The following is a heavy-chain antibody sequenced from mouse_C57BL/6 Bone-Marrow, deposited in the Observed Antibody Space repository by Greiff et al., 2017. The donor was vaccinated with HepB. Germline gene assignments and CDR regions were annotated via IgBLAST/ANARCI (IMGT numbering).Heavy chain of an antibody. D-gene: IGHD1-1*01. CDR1: GYTFTSYW. V-gene: IGHV1-7*01. CDR3: ARSGSSPFDY. CDR2: INPSSGYT. Sequence: QVQLQQSGAELAKPGASVKLSCKASGYTFTSYWMHWVKQRPGQGLEWIGYINPSSGYTKYNQKFKDKATLTAVKSSSTAYMQLSSLTYEDSAVYYCARSGSSPFDYWGQGTTLTVSS. J-gene: IGHJ2*01.